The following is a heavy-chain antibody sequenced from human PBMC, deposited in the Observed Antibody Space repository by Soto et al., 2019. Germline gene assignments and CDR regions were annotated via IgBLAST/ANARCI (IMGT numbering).Heavy chain of an antibody. J-gene: IGHJ4*02. V-gene: IGHV3-30-3*01. CDR1: GFTFSSYA. CDR2: ISYDGSNK. CDR3: ARDVLMVYGTLDY. D-gene: IGHD2-8*01. Sequence: LRLSCAASGFTFSSYAMHWVRQAPGKGLEWVAVISYDGSNKYYADSVKGRFTISRDNSKNTLYLQMNSLRAEDTAVYYCARDVLMVYGTLDYWGQGTLVTVSS.